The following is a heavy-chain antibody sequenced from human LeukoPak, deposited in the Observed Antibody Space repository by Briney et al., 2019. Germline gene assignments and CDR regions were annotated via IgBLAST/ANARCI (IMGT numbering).Heavy chain of an antibody. J-gene: IGHJ4*02. V-gene: IGHV1-18*01. CDR1: GYSFSDYA. CDR3: ARAVEQWLEFDY. CDR2: ISAYNGNT. D-gene: IGHD6-19*01. Sequence: GASVKVSCKASGYSFSDYAVNWVRQAPGQGLEWMGWISAYNGNTNYAQKLQGRVTMTTDTSTSTAYMELRSLRSDDTAVYYCARAVEQWLEFDYWGQGTLVTVSS.